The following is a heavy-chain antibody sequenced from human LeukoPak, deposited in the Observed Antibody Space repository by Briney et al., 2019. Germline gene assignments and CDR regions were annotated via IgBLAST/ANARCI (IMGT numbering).Heavy chain of an antibody. CDR1: GGSISSYY. CDR2: MYYSGIT. V-gene: IGHV4-59*01. CDR3: ARWGDTHDY. Sequence: PSETLSLTCTVSGGSISSYYWSWIRQPPGKGLDWIGYMYYSGITNYNPSLKSRVTISVDTSKNQFSMKLSSVTAADTAVYYCARWGDTHDYWGQGTLVTVSS. J-gene: IGHJ4*02. D-gene: IGHD1-26*01.